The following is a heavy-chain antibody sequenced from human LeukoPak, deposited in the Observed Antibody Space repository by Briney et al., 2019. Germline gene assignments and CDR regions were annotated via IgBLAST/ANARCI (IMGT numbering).Heavy chain of an antibody. CDR3: ARGPGSIGYCSSTSCYDYFDF. V-gene: IGHV4-59*08. CDR2: IYYSGST. CDR1: GGSISSYY. Sequence: SETLSLTCTVSGGSISSYYWSWIRQPPGKGLEWIGYIYYSGSTNYNPSLKSRVTISVDTSKNQFSLKVSSVTAADTAVYYCARGPGSIGYCSSTSCYDYFDFWGQGTLVTVSS. J-gene: IGHJ4*02. D-gene: IGHD2-2*01.